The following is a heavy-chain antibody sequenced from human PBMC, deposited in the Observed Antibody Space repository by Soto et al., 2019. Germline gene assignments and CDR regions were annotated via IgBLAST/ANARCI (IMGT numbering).Heavy chain of an antibody. V-gene: IGHV3-33*01. CDR2: IWFDGSKK. Sequence: QVQLVESGGGVVQPGRSLKLSCAASGFSFSTYGFHWVRQAPGKGREWVAVIWFDGSKKYYADSVEGRFTISRDNSKNTLYLQTNTVRDEDTDVYYCARAPARVAYHFDLWGQGPLVTVS. CDR1: GFSFSTYG. J-gene: IGHJ4*02. D-gene: IGHD6-6*01. CDR3: ARAPARVAYHFDL.